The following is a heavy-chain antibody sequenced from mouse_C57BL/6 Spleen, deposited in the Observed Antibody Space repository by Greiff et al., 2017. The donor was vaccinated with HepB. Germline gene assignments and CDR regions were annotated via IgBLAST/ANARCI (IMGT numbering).Heavy chain of an antibody. CDR3: ARGGDGYDGYAMDY. V-gene: IGHV5-4*01. Sequence: EVQGVESGGGLVKPGGSLKLSCAASGFTFSSYAMSWVRQTPEKRLEWVATISDGGSYTYYPDNVKGRFTISRDNAKNNLYLQMSHRKSEDTAMYYGARGGDGYDGYAMDYWGQGTSVTVSS. D-gene: IGHD2-2*01. CDR2: ISDGGSYT. CDR1: GFTFSSYA. J-gene: IGHJ4*01.